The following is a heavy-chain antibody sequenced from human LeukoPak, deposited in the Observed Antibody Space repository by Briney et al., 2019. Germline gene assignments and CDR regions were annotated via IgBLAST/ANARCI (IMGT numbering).Heavy chain of an antibody. V-gene: IGHV4-59*01. D-gene: IGHD3-10*01. CDR3: ARLTMVRGTSYYYYGMDV. J-gene: IGHJ6*02. CDR2: IYYSGST. Sequence: SETLSLTCTVSGGSISSYYWSWIRQPPGKGLEWIGYIYYSGSTNYNPSLKSRVTISVDTSKNQFSLKLSSVTAADTAVYYCARLTMVRGTSYYYYGMDVWGQGTTVTVSS. CDR1: GGSISSYY.